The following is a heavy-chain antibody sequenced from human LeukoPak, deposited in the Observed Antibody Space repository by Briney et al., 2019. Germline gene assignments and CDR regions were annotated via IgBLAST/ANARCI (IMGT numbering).Heavy chain of an antibody. J-gene: IGHJ4*02. CDR2: ISWNSGSI. CDR3: AKRRYCSSTSCENYFDY. Sequence: SLRLSCAASGFTFDDYAMHWVRQAPGKGLEWVSGISWNSGSIGYADSVKGRFTISRDNAKNSLYLQMNSLRAEDTALYYCAKRRYCSSTSCENYFDYWGQGTLVTVSS. V-gene: IGHV3-9*01. D-gene: IGHD2-2*01. CDR1: GFTFDDYA.